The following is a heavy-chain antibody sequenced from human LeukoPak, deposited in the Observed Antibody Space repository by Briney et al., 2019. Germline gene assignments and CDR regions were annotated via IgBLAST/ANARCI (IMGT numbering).Heavy chain of an antibody. D-gene: IGHD4/OR15-4a*01. Sequence: GESLKISCEGSGYSFTTYWIGWVRQMPGKGLEWMGIIYPGDSDTRYSPSFQGQVTISADKSISTAYLQWSSLKASDTAMYYCAGSLDYDPGAFDIWGQGTMVTVSS. CDR1: GYSFTTYW. J-gene: IGHJ3*02. CDR2: IYPGDSDT. V-gene: IGHV5-51*01. CDR3: AGSLDYDPGAFDI.